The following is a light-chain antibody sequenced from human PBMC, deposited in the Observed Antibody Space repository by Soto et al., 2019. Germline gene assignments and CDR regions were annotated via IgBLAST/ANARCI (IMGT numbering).Light chain of an antibody. CDR3: CSYAGSYILV. V-gene: IGLV2-11*01. CDR2: DVN. J-gene: IGLJ2*01. Sequence: QSALTQPRSVSGSPGQSVTLSCTGTSSDVGGYHYVSWYQHHPGKAPKIIIYDVNKRPSGVPDRFSGSKSGNTASLTISGLQTEDEADYYCCSYAGSYILVFGGGTKLTVL. CDR1: SSDVGGYHY.